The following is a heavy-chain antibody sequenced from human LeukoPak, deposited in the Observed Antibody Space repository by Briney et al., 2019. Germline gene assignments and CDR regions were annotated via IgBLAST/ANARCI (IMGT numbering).Heavy chain of an antibody. D-gene: IGHD6-13*01. CDR3: APGYSRSSYGMDV. V-gene: IGHV3-23*01. CDR2: ISGSGGRT. J-gene: IGHJ6*02. Sequence: GGSLRLSCAASGFTFTDYAMNWVRQAPGKGLEWVSAISGSGGRTYYADSVKGRFTISRDNSKNTLYLQMSSLRAEDTAIYYCAPGYSRSSYGMDVWGQGTTVTFSS. CDR1: GFTFTDYA.